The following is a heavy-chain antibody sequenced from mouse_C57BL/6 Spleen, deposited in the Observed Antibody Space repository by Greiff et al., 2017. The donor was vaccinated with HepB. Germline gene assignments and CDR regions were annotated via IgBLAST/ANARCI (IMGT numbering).Heavy chain of an antibody. CDR2: IYPGDGDT. D-gene: IGHD1-1*01. CDR3: ARIIYYYGSSYDYFDY. V-gene: IGHV1-82*01. J-gene: IGHJ2*01. Sequence: QVQLKQSGPELVKPGASVKISCKASGYAFSSSWMNWVKQRPGKGLEWIGRIYPGDGDTNYNGKFKGKATLTADKSSSTAYMQLSSLTSEDSAVYFCARIIYYYGSSYDYFDYWGQGTTLTVSS. CDR1: GYAFSSSW.